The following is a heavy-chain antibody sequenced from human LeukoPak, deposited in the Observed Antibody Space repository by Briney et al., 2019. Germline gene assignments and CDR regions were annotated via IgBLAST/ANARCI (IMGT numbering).Heavy chain of an antibody. CDR2: ISGSGGST. D-gene: IGHD6-13*01. V-gene: IGHV3-23*01. Sequence: PGGSLRLSCAASGFTFSSYGMSWVRQAPGKGLEWVSAISGSGGSTYYADSVKGRFTISRDNSKNTLYLQMNSLRAEDTAVYYCAKALPPGIAAAGLRTWARAFDYWGQGTLVTVSS. CDR3: AKALPPGIAAAGLRTWARAFDY. CDR1: GFTFSSYG. J-gene: IGHJ4*02.